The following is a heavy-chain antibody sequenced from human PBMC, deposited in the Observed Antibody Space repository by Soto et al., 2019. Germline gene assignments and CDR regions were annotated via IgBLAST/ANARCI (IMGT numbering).Heavy chain of an antibody. CDR1: GYTFTSYG. V-gene: IGHV1-18*01. D-gene: IGHD6-19*01. CDR3: ARVDSPSAYSSGWYGSDY. J-gene: IGHJ4*02. CDR2: ISAYNGNT. Sequence: ASVKVSCKASGYTFTSYGISWVRQAPGQGLEWMGWISAYNGNTNYAQKLQGRVTMTTDTSTSTAYMELRSLRSDDTAVYYCARVDSPSAYSSGWYGSDYWGQGTLVTISS.